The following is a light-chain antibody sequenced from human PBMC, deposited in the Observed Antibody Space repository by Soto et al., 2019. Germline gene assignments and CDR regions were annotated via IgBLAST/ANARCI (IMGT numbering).Light chain of an antibody. CDR2: ANS. J-gene: IGLJ2*01. Sequence: QPVLTQPPSVSGAPGQRVTISCTGSSSNIGANYDVHWYQHLPGTAPKLLIYANSNRPSGVPDRFSGSKSGTSVSLAITGLQAEDEADYYCQSYDISLSGSHVVFGGGTKLTVL. V-gene: IGLV1-40*01. CDR3: QSYDISLSGSHVV. CDR1: SSNIGANYD.